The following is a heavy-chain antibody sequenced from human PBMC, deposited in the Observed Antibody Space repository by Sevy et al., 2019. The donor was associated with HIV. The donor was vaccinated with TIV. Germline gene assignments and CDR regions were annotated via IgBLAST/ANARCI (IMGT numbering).Heavy chain of an antibody. D-gene: IGHD3-16*01. J-gene: IGHJ6*02. Sequence: GGSLRLSCAGSGFTFSNYGMHWVRQAPGKGLEWVAIIWYDGSNKYYTESVKGRFTISRDNSKNMLYLQMNGLRAEDXXVYYCARDKLQTTGSLGDYYYGLDVWGQGTRVTVSS. V-gene: IGHV3-33*01. CDR3: ARDKLQTTGSLGDYYYGLDV. CDR1: GFTFSNYG. CDR2: IWYDGSNK.